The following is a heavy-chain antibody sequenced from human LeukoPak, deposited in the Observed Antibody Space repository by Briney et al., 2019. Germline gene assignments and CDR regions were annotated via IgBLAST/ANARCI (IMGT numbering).Heavy chain of an antibody. D-gene: IGHD4-23*01. V-gene: IGHV4-59*01. Sequence: SSETLSLTCTVSGGSIRSDYWSWVRQPPGKGLEWIGYIHYSGSTNYNASLKSRLTMSVDMSKNQSSLKLTSATAADTAVYYCARLGRKTTVVPPDFDCWGQGTLVAVSS. CDR1: GGSIRSDY. J-gene: IGHJ4*02. CDR2: IHYSGST. CDR3: ARLGRKTTVVPPDFDC.